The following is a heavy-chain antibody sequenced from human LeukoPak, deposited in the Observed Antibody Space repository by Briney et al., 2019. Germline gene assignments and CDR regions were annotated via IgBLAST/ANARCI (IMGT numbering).Heavy chain of an antibody. Sequence: ASVKVSCKASGDTFSSYAISWVRQAPGQGLEWMGGIIPIFGTANYAQKFQGRVTITADESTSTAYMELSSLRSEDTAVYYCARPDAAVADPHYYYGMDVWGKGTTVTVSS. J-gene: IGHJ6*04. CDR3: ARPDAAVADPHYYYGMDV. D-gene: IGHD6-19*01. CDR2: IIPIFGTA. CDR1: GDTFSSYA. V-gene: IGHV1-69*13.